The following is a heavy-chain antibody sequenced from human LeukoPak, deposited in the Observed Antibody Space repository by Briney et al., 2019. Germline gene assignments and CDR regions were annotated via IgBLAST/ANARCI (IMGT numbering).Heavy chain of an antibody. Sequence: GGSLRLSCAASGFTFSSYSMNWVRLAPGKGLEWVSYISSSSSTIYYADSVKGRFTISRDNAKNSLYLQMNSLRAEDTAVYYCARDRWGIAVAGFHWFDPWGQGTLVTVSS. CDR2: ISSSSSTI. D-gene: IGHD6-19*01. J-gene: IGHJ5*02. CDR1: GFTFSSYS. V-gene: IGHV3-48*04. CDR3: ARDRWGIAVAGFHWFDP.